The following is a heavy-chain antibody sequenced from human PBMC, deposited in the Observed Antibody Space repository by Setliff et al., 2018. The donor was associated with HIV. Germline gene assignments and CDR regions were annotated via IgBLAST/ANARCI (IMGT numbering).Heavy chain of an antibody. D-gene: IGHD6-19*01. CDR1: GGSISSRDYY. CDR3: ARFTSGWYGQY. V-gene: IGHV4-39*07. J-gene: IGHJ4*02. Sequence: PSETLSLTCTVSGGSISSRDYYWGWIRQSPGKGLEWIGSIYSNGGTAYNPSLKSRVTISVDTSKNQFSLKLTSVTIADTAVYYCARFTSGWYGQYWGQGTLVTVSS. CDR2: IYSNGGT.